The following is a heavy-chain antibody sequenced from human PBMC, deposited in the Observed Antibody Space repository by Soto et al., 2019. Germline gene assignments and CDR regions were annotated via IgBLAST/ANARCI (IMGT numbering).Heavy chain of an antibody. D-gene: IGHD1-26*01. V-gene: IGHV3-23*01. CDR3: AKLGIVGATTYYYYGMDV. J-gene: IGHJ6*02. Sequence: PGGSLRLSCAASGFPFSSYAMTLVRQAPGKGLEWVSAISGSGGSTYYADSVKGRFTISRDNSKNTLYLQMNSLRAEDTAVYYCAKLGIVGATTYYYYGMDVWGQGTTVTVSS. CDR1: GFPFSSYA. CDR2: ISGSGGST.